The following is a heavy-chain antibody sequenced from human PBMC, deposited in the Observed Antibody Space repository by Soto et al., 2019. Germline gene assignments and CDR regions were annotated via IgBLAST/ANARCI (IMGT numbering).Heavy chain of an antibody. D-gene: IGHD1-26*01. V-gene: IGHV3-7*01. CDR3: ARGSWGPHC. Sequence: EVQLLESGGGLVQPGGSLRLSCAASGFIFSTHWMTWVRQAPGKGLEWVATINLDGSEKYYVDSVKGRFTISTDNAKKSQSLQLDSLRAVDTAVSYCARGSWGPHCWGQGILVTVS. CDR2: INLDGSEK. J-gene: IGHJ4*02. CDR1: GFIFSTHW.